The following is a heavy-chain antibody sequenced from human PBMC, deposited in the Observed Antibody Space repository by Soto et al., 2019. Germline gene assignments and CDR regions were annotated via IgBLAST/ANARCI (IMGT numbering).Heavy chain of an antibody. J-gene: IGHJ6*02. D-gene: IGHD2-15*01. Sequence: ASVKVSCKASGCTFTGYYIYWVRQAPGQGLEWMGIINPSGGSTSYAQKFQGRVTMTRDTSTSTVYMELSSLRSEDTAVYYCARDKIVVVVAASRWYYGMDVWGQGTTVTSP. CDR3: ARDKIVVVVAASRWYYGMDV. V-gene: IGHV1-46*01. CDR2: INPSGGST. CDR1: GCTFTGYY.